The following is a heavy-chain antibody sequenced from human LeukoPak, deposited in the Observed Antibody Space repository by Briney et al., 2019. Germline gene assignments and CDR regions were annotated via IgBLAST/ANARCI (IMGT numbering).Heavy chain of an antibody. J-gene: IGHJ3*02. V-gene: IGHV1-69*05. Sequence: SVKVSCKASGGTCSSYAISWVRQAPGQGLEWMGRIIPIFGTANYAQKFQGRVTITTDESTSTAYMGLSSLRSEDTAVYYCARAGDTAMAYRAAAFDIWGQGTMVAVSS. D-gene: IGHD5-18*01. CDR2: IIPIFGTA. CDR1: GGTCSSYA. CDR3: ARAGDTAMAYRAAAFDI.